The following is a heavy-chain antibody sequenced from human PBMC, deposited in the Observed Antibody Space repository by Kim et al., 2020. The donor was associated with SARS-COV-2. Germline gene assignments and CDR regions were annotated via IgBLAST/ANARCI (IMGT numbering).Heavy chain of an antibody. CDR3: ARVGFGYPHFDY. D-gene: IGHD3-22*01. CDR1: GFIFSSYS. Sequence: GGSLRLSCAAPGFIFSSYSMNWVRQAPGKGLEWVSYISSGSSTIYYADSVKGRFTISRDNAKNSLYLQMNSLRAEDTAVYYCARVGFGYPHFDYCCQGTL. CDR2: ISSGSSTI. V-gene: IGHV3-48*04. J-gene: IGHJ4*02.